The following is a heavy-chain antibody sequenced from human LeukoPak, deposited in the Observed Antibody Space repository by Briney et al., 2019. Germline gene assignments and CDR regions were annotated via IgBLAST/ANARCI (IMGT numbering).Heavy chain of an antibody. V-gene: IGHV3-74*01. D-gene: IGHD2-8*01. Sequence: GGSLRLSCAASGFTFTDYWMHWVRQAPGKGLGWVSRIYHDGSGTDYADSVTGRFTISRDNAKNTVYLQMNSLRAEDTAVYYCYTDLGWGQGTLVTVSS. CDR1: GFTFTDYW. CDR2: IYHDGSGT. J-gene: IGHJ4*02. CDR3: YTDLG.